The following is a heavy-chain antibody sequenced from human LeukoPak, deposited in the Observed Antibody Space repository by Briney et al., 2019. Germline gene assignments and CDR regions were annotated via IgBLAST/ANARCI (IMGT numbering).Heavy chain of an antibody. J-gene: IGHJ3*02. CDR1: GFTFDDYG. V-gene: IGHV3-20*04. CDR3: ASSTVSPFASDI. CDR2: INWNGGST. Sequence: GGSLRLSCAASGFTFDDYGMSWVRQAPGKGLEWVSGINWNGGSTGYADSVKGRFTTSRDNAKNSLYLQMNSLRAEDTALYYCASSTVSPFASDIWGQGTMVTVSS. D-gene: IGHD4-17*01.